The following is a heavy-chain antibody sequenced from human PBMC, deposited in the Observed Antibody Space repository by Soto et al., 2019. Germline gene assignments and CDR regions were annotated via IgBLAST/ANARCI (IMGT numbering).Heavy chain of an antibody. Sequence: GGSLKIYCKGPGYSFSSYWISWVRQMAGKGLEWRGIISPGDSDNKHSQSFQGQVTISPDKPISTAFLQSNSLKASDTDMYNCARHTTYYDIVTGYYFDYWGQGTPVTVPS. J-gene: IGHJ4*02. CDR1: GYSFSSYW. V-gene: IGHV5-51*01. D-gene: IGHD3-9*01. CDR2: ISPGDSDN. CDR3: ARHTTYYDIVTGYYFDY.